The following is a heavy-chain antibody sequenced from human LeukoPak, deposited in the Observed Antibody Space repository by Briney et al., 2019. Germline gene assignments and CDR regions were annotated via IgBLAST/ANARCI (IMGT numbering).Heavy chain of an antibody. J-gene: IGHJ4*02. CDR3: ARDITGDPPPYYFDY. CDR2: MWFDGSHK. D-gene: IGHD7-27*01. V-gene: IGHV3-33*01. Sequence: GGSLRLSCAASGFTFSNYGLHWVRQAPGKGLEWLAVMWFDGSHKYYADSVKGRFTISRDNSKSMLHLQMNSLRAEDTAVYYCARDITGDPPPYYFDYWGQGSLVTVSS. CDR1: GFTFSNYG.